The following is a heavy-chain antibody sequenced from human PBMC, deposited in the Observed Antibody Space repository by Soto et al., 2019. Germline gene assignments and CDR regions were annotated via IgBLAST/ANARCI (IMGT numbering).Heavy chain of an antibody. CDR1: GGSFSGYY. Sequence: SETLSLTCAVYGGSFSGYYWSWIRQPPGKGLEWIGEINHSGSTNYNPSLKSRVTISVDTSKNQFSLKLSSVTAADTAVYYCARQYEEEQWLAPKGKWFDPWGQGTLVTVSS. J-gene: IGHJ5*02. CDR2: INHSGST. V-gene: IGHV4-34*01. D-gene: IGHD6-19*01. CDR3: ARQYEEEQWLAPKGKWFDP.